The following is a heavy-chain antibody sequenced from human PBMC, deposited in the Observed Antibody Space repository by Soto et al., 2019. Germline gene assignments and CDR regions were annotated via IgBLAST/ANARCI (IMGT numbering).Heavy chain of an antibody. V-gene: IGHV3-7*04. D-gene: IGHD5-12*01. CDR3: ARVSLKGGYDAVDY. CDR1: GFSFETYW. J-gene: IGHJ4*02. CDR2: IKPDGSEK. Sequence: EVQLVESGGGLVQPGGSLRLSCAGSGFSFETYWMSWVRQAPGKGLEWVANIKPDGSEKNYVDSVMGRFTISRDNANNSLILQVNSLRAEDTAVYYCARVSLKGGYDAVDYWGQGTLVTVSS.